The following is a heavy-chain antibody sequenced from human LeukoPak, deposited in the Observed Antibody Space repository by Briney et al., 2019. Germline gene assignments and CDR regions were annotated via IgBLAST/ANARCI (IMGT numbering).Heavy chain of an antibody. D-gene: IGHD3-22*01. CDR3: AKVGIGYYYPFDY. J-gene: IGHJ4*02. V-gene: IGHV3-30*18. Sequence: GSSLRLSCAASGFGFSSNVMHWVRQAPGKGLEWVAQISHDGNDKYYADSVKSRFTISRDNSKNTLFLQLDSLRAEDTAVYFCAKVGIGYYYPFDYWGQGTLVTVSS. CDR2: ISHDGNDK. CDR1: GFGFSSNV.